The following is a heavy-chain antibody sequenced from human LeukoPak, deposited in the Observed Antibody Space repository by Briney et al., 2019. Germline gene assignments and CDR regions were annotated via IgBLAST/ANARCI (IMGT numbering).Heavy chain of an antibody. V-gene: IGHV3-23*01. CDR3: AKGGGRGYSYGKVIDY. D-gene: IGHD5-18*01. J-gene: IGHJ4*02. CDR2: ISGSGGST. Sequence: GGSLRLSCAASGFTFSSYAMSWVRQAPGKGLEWVSAISGSGGSTYYADSVKGRFTISRDNSKSTLYLQMNSLRAEDTAVYYCAKGGGRGYSYGKVIDYWGQGTLVTVSS. CDR1: GFTFSSYA.